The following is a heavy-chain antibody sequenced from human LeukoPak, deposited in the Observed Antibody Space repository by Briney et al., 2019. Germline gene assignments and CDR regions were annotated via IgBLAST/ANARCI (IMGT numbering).Heavy chain of an antibody. CDR1: GFTFSSYA. V-gene: IGHV3-33*06. CDR3: AKISSSAESNVGY. J-gene: IGHJ4*02. Sequence: GRSLRLSCAASGFTFSSYAMHWVRQAPAKGLEWVAFIWPDGSKKYYAASVKGRFTISRDNSKSTLSLQMNSLRPEDTALYFCAKISSSAESNVGYCGQGTLLTVSS. CDR2: IWPDGSKK. D-gene: IGHD6-25*01.